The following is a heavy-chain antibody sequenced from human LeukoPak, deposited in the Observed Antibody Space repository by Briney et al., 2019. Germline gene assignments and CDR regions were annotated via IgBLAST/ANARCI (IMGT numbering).Heavy chain of an antibody. J-gene: IGHJ6*03. CDR3: ARCEVRSQWRGRNYYYMDV. CDR2: IRSKAYGGTT. D-gene: IGHD6-19*01. V-gene: IGHV3-49*03. Sequence: SLRLSCTASGFTFGDYAMSWFRQAPGKGLEWVGFIRSKAYGGTTEYAASVKGRFTISRDDSKSIAYLQMNSLRAEDTAVYYCARCEVRSQWRGRNYYYMDVWGKGTTVTISS. CDR1: GFTFGDYA.